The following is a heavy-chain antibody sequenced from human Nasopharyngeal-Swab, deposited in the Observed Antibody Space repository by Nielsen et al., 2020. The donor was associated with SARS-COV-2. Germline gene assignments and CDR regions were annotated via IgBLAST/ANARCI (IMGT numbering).Heavy chain of an antibody. J-gene: IGHJ4*02. CDR2: LNPNTGVA. CDR3: ARKKQLVRPFDY. CDR1: GYTFSAYF. Sequence: ASVKVSCKTSGYTFSAYFLHWVREAPGQGLEWMGRLNPNTGVANYAQKFQGRVTMTRDTSLSTGYMELSSLRSDDTAVYYCARKKQLVRPFDYWGQGTLVTVSS. D-gene: IGHD6-13*01. V-gene: IGHV1-2*06.